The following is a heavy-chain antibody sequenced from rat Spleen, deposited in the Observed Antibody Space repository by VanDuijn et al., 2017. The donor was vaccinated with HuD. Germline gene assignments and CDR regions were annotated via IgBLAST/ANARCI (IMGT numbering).Heavy chain of an antibody. Sequence: EVQLVESDGGLVQPGRSLKLSCAASGFTFSDYYMAWVRQAPTKGLEWVATINYDGSNTYYRDSVKGRFTISRDNAKSTLYLQMDSLRSEDTATYYCARGTGAYWGQGTLVTVSS. D-gene: IGHD4-3*01. V-gene: IGHV5-29*01. CDR1: GFTFSDYY. J-gene: IGHJ3*01. CDR2: INYDGSNT. CDR3: ARGTGAY.